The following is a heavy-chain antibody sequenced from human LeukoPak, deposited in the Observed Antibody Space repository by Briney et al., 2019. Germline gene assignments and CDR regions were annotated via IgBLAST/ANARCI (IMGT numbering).Heavy chain of an antibody. CDR1: GFTVSSNY. CDR3: ARDRPYYYDSRRGNNAFDI. D-gene: IGHD3-22*01. Sequence: GGSLRLSCAASGFTVSSNYMSWVRQAPGKGLGWVSVIYIGGSTYYADSVKGRFTISRDNSKNTLYLQMNSLRAEDTAVYYCARDRPYYYDSRRGNNAFDIWGQGTMVTVSS. CDR2: IYIGGST. V-gene: IGHV3-53*01. J-gene: IGHJ3*02.